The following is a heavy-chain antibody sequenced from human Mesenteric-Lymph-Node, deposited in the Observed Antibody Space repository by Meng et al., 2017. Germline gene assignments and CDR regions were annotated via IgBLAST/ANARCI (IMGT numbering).Heavy chain of an antibody. CDR2: INSGGSAT. V-gene: IGHV3-23*01. J-gene: IGHJ4*02. Sequence: GGSLRLSCAASGFTFSAYWMSCVRQAPGKGLEWVSGINSGGSATYYADSVKGRFTISRDNSKNTLYMQMNSLRVEDTAVYYCANGYSPDYWGQGTLVTVSS. CDR1: GFTFSAYW. CDR3: ANGYSPDY. D-gene: IGHD5-12*01.